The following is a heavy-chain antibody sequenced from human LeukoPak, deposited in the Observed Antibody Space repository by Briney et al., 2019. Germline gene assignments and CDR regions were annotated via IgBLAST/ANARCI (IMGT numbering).Heavy chain of an antibody. J-gene: IGHJ4*02. D-gene: IGHD2-21*02. CDR1: GGSISSSSYY. V-gene: IGHV4-39*07. CDR2: IYYSGST. Sequence: PSETLSLTCAVSGGSISSSSYYWGWIRQPPGKGLEWIGSIYYSGSTYYNPSLKSRVTISVDTSKNQFSLKLSSVTAADTAVYYCASLHRVVTAIPRQALIDYRGQGTLVTVSS. CDR3: ASLHRVVTAIPRQALIDY.